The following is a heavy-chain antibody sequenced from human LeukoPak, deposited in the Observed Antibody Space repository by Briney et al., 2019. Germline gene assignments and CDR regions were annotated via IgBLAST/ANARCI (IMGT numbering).Heavy chain of an antibody. Sequence: ASVKVSCKASGYTFTSYDINWVRQATGQGLEWMRWMNPNSGNTGYAQKFQGRVTMTRNTSISTAYMELSSLRSEDTAVYYCARLYYDYVWGSWNGLDYWGQGTLVTVSS. V-gene: IGHV1-8*01. CDR2: MNPNSGNT. J-gene: IGHJ4*02. CDR1: GYTFTSYD. CDR3: ARLYYDYVWGSWNGLDY. D-gene: IGHD3-16*01.